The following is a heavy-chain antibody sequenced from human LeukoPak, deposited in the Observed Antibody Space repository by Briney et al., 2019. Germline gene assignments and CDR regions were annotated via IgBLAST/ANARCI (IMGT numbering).Heavy chain of an antibody. CDR3: ARPTVGATRGLDY. D-gene: IGHD1-26*01. CDR1: GGSISSSSYY. CDR2: IYYSGTT. Sequence: PSETLSLTCTVSGGSISSSSYYWGWIRQPPGKGLEWIGSIYYSGTTYYNPSLKSRVTISVDTSKSQFSLKLSSVTAAGTAIYYCARPTVGATRGLDYWGQGSLVTVSP. V-gene: IGHV4-39*01. J-gene: IGHJ4*02.